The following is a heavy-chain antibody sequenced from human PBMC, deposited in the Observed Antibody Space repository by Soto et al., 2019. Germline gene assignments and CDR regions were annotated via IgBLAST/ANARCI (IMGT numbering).Heavy chain of an antibody. D-gene: IGHD3-22*01. CDR1: GGTFSSYA. CDR2: IIPIFGTA. Sequence: QVQLVQSGAEVKNPGSSVKVSCKASGGTFSSYAISWVRQAPGQGLEWMGGIIPIFGTANYAQKFQGRVTITADESTSTAYMELSSLRSEDTAVYYCARAPYYYDSSGYYFYYFDYWGQGTLVTVSS. V-gene: IGHV1-69*01. J-gene: IGHJ4*02. CDR3: ARAPYYYDSSGYYFYYFDY.